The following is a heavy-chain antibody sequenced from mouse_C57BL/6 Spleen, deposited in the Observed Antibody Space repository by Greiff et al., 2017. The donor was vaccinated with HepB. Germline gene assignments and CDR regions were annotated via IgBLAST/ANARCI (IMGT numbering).Heavy chain of an antibody. CDR2: IYPGSGST. CDR3: ARLGYSNYRGYYFDY. V-gene: IGHV1-55*01. CDR1: GYTFTSYW. D-gene: IGHD2-5*01. J-gene: IGHJ2*01. Sequence: QVQLQQPGAELVKPGASVKMSCKASGYTFTSYWITWVKQRPGQGLEWIGDIYPGSGSTNYNEKFKSKATLTVDTSSSTAYMQLSSLTSEDSAVYYWARLGYSNYRGYYFDYWGQGTTLTVSS.